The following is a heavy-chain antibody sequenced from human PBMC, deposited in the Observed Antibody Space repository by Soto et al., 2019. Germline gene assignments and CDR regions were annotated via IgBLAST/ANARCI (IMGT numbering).Heavy chain of an antibody. J-gene: IGHJ4*02. CDR1: GFTFSSYG. D-gene: IGHD6-6*01. V-gene: IGHV3-48*02. Sequence: GGSLRLSCAACGFTFSSYGMNWVRQAPGKGLAWISYISSGRPTIQYADSVKGRFTISRDNAKNSLYLQMNSLRDEDTAVYYCARGGAARPDYWGQGTLVTVSS. CDR3: ARGGAARPDY. CDR2: ISSGRPTI.